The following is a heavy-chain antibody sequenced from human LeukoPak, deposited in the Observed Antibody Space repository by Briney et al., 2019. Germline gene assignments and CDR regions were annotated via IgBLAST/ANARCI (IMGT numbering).Heavy chain of an antibody. CDR1: GGSFSGYY. CDR2: IYHSGST. CDR3: ARVGGDLDAFDI. J-gene: IGHJ3*02. Sequence: SETLSLTCAVYGGSFSGYYWSWIRQPPGKGLEWIGYIYHSGSTYYNPSLKSRVTISVDRSKNQFSLKLSSVTAADTAVYYCARVGGDLDAFDIWGQGTMVTVSS. V-gene: IGHV4-34*01. D-gene: IGHD2-21*02.